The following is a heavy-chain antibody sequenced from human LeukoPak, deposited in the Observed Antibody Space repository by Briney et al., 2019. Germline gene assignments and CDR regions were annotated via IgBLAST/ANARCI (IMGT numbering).Heavy chain of an antibody. D-gene: IGHD3-10*01. Sequence: ASVKVSCKASGYTFTGYYMHWVRQAPGQGLEWMGWINPNSGGTNYAQKFQGRVTMTRDTSISTAYMELSRLRSDDTAVYYCAKSGERRRPYYFDYWGQGTLVTVSS. CDR2: INPNSGGT. V-gene: IGHV1-2*02. CDR3: AKSGERRRPYYFDY. J-gene: IGHJ4*02. CDR1: GYTFTGYY.